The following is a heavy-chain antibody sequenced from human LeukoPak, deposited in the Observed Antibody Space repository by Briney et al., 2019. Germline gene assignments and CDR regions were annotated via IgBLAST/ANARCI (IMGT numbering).Heavy chain of an antibody. J-gene: IGHJ3*02. CDR2: ISYDETNE. D-gene: IGHD2-21*01. V-gene: IGHV3-30-3*01. Sequence: GGSLRLSCAASGFSFRNYAMHWVRQAPGKGLEWLALISYDETNEYYADSVKGRFTISRDNSWNTLYLQMNSLRAEDTAVYYCAKDQVISGSEASDIWGQGTMVTVSS. CDR3: AKDQVISGSEASDI. CDR1: GFSFRNYA.